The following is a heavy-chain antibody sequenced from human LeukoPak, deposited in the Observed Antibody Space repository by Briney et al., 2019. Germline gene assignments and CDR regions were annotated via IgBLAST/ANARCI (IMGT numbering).Heavy chain of an antibody. CDR3: ARDRPSSSWYVPGGY. CDR1: GDTFSSYA. J-gene: IGHJ4*02. V-gene: IGHV1-69*04. CDR2: IIPILGIA. D-gene: IGHD6-13*01. Sequence: EASVKVSCKASGDTFSSYAISWVRQAPGQGLEWMGRIIPILGIANYAQKFQGRVTITADKSTSTAYMELSSLRSEDTAVYYCARDRPSSSWYVPGGYWGQGTLVTVSS.